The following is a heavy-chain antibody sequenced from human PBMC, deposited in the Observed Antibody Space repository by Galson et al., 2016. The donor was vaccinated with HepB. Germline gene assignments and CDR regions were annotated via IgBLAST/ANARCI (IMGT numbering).Heavy chain of an antibody. Sequence: SETLSLTCAVSGGSIGSCNWWYWVRQPPGKGLEWIGEIYHTGRTNYNPSLKSRVTISVDKSRNQFSLKLNSVTAADTAVYYCARYCSTTSCNKGYYYGMDVWGQGTTVTVSS. CDR2: IYHTGRT. V-gene: IGHV4-4*02. J-gene: IGHJ6*02. CDR3: ARYCSTTSCNKGYYYGMDV. CDR1: GGSIGSCNW. D-gene: IGHD2-2*02.